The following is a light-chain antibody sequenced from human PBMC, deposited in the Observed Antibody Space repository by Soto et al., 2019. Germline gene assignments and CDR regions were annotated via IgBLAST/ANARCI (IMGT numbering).Light chain of an antibody. CDR2: WAS. V-gene: IGKV4-1*01. J-gene: IGKJ1*01. Sequence: DIVMTQSPDSLAVSLGERATINCKSNQSVLYSSNNKNYLAWYQQKPRQPLKLLIYWASTRESGVPDRFSGSGSGTDFTLTISSLQAEDVAVYYCQQYYSTPLAFGQGTKVDIK. CDR1: QSVLYSSNNKNY. CDR3: QQYYSTPLA.